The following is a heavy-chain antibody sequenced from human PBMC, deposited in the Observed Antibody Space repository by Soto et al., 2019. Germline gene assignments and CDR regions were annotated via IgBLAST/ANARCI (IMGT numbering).Heavy chain of an antibody. Sequence: QVQLVESGGGVVQPGRSLRLSCAASGFTFSSYGMHWVRQAPGKGLEGAAVIWQDESNKYYADSVKGRFTISRDNTKNPVYLQRSGLRAEDTAVYYCARSCSGGSCYSKADSWFDPWGQGTLVTVSS. CDR3: ARSCSGGSCYSKADSWFDP. CDR1: GFTFSSYG. J-gene: IGHJ5*02. D-gene: IGHD2-15*01. CDR2: IWQDESNK. V-gene: IGHV3-33*01.